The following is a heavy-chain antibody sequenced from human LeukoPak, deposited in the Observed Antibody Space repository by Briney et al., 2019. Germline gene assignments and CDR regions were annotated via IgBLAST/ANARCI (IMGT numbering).Heavy chain of an antibody. CDR1: GFTFSDYY. V-gene: IGHV3-11*04. D-gene: IGHD2-2*01. CDR2: ISSSGSTI. CDR3: AKDPYIVVVPAAFDY. Sequence: PGGSLRLSSAASGFTFSDYYMSWIRQAPGKGLEWVSCISSSGSTIYYADSVKGRFTISRDNAKNSLYLQMNSLRAEDTAVYYCAKDPYIVVVPAAFDYWGQGTLVTVSS. J-gene: IGHJ4*02.